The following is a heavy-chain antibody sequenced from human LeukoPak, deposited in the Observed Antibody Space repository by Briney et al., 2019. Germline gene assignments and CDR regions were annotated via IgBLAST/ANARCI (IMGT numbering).Heavy chain of an antibody. D-gene: IGHD6-19*01. CDR2: INHSGST. CDR3: ARLGSASGWYYFDY. J-gene: IGHJ4*02. Sequence: PSETLSLTCAVYGGSFSGYYWSWIRQPPGKGLEWIGEINHSGSTNYNPSLKSRVTISVDTSKNQFSLKLSSVTAADTAVYYCARLGSASGWYYFDYWGQGTLVTVSP. CDR1: GGSFSGYY. V-gene: IGHV4-34*01.